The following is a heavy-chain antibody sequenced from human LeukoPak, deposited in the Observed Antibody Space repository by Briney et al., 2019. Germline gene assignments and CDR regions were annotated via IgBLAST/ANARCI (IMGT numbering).Heavy chain of an antibody. J-gene: IGHJ1*01. V-gene: IGHV3-21*01. CDR3: ARDSSGLGCSSTSCYIAYFQH. CDR2: ISSSSSYI. CDR1: GFTFSSYS. D-gene: IGHD2-2*02. Sequence: GGSLRLSCAASGFTFSSYSMNWVRQAPGKGLEWVSSISSSSSYIYYADSVKGRFTISRDNSKNTLYLQMNSLRAEDTAVYYCARDSSGLGCSSTSCYIAYFQHWGQGTLVTVSS.